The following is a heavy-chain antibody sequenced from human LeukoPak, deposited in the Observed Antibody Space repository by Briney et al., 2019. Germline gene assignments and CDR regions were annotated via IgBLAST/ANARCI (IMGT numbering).Heavy chain of an antibody. CDR3: ATDRHTIAVAATLDY. CDR2: INPNSGDT. Sequence: ASVKVSCKSSGYTFTGYYMHWVRQAPGQGLEWMGWINPNSGDTKYAQNFQGRVTMTRDTSISTAYMELSSLRSDDTAVYYCATDRHTIAVAATLDYWGQGTLVIASS. CDR1: GYTFTGYY. V-gene: IGHV1-2*02. D-gene: IGHD6-19*01. J-gene: IGHJ4*02.